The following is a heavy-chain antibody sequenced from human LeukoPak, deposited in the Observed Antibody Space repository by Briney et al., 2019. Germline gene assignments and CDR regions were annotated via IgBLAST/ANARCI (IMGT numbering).Heavy chain of an antibody. CDR2: IYYSGNT. J-gene: IGHJ1*01. CDR1: AGSITSYY. D-gene: IGHD1-1*01. CDR3: ARAATALVGTRYFQH. V-gene: IGHV4-59*01. Sequence: SETLSLTCTVSAGSITSYYWSWIRQPPGKGLEWIGYIYYSGNTNYNPSLKSRVTISVDTAKNQLSLKLSSVTAADTAVYYCARAATALVGTRYFQHWGQGTLVTVSS.